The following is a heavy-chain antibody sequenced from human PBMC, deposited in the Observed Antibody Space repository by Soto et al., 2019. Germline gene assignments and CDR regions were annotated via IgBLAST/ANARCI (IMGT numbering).Heavy chain of an antibody. J-gene: IGHJ6*02. D-gene: IGHD3-3*01. CDR1: GFTFGDYA. CDR2: IRSKAYGGTT. Sequence: PGGSLRLSCTASGFTFGDYAMSWFRQAPGKGLEWVSFIRSKAYGGTTEYAASVKGRFTISRDDSKSIAYLQMNSLKTEDTAVYYCTRFYDFWSGYYYYYGMDVWGQGTTVTVSS. V-gene: IGHV3-49*03. CDR3: TRFYDFWSGYYYYYGMDV.